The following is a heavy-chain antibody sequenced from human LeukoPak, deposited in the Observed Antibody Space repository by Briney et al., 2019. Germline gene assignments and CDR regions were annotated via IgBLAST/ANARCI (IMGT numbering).Heavy chain of an antibody. Sequence: ASVKVSCKASGYTFTRYGISWVRQAPGQGLEWMGWISAYNGNTNYAQKLQGRVTMTTETSTSTAYMELRSLRSDDTAMYYCARDYSRGDPDYWGQGTLVTVSS. V-gene: IGHV1-18*01. J-gene: IGHJ4*02. CDR3: ARDYSRGDPDY. D-gene: IGHD6-19*01. CDR1: GYTFTRYG. CDR2: ISAYNGNT.